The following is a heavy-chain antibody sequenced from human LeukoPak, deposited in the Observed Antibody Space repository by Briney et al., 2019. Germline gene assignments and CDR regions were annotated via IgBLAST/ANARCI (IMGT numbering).Heavy chain of an antibody. J-gene: IGHJ5*02. CDR1: GGSFSGYY. CDR2: INHSGST. CDR3: ARVYHVLTGYHWFDP. V-gene: IGHV4-34*01. D-gene: IGHD3-9*01. Sequence: PSETLSLTCAVYGGSFSGYYWSWIRQPPGKGLEWIGEINHSGSTNYNPSLKSRVTISVDTSKNQFSLKLSSVTAADTAVYHCARVYHVLTGYHWFDPWGQGTLVTVSS.